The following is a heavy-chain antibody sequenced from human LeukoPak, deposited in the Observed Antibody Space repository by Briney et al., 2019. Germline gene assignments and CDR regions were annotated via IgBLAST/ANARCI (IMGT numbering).Heavy chain of an antibody. D-gene: IGHD1-26*01. V-gene: IGHV4-39*01. CDR2: IYYSGST. Sequence: SETLSLTCTVSGGSISSSSYYWGWIRQPPGKGLEWIGSIYYSGSTYYNPSLKSRVTISVDTSKNQFSLKLSSVTAADTAVYYCARHRRRVGAIDYWGQGTLVTVSS. CDR3: ARHRRRVGAIDY. J-gene: IGHJ4*02. CDR1: GGSISSSSYY.